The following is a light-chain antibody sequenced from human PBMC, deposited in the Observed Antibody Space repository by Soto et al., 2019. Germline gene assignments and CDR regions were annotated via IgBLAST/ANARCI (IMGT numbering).Light chain of an antibody. V-gene: IGKV3-20*01. CDR2: GAS. J-gene: IGKJ1*01. CDR3: QQYGGSPWT. Sequence: EIVLTQSPGTLSLSPGERATLSCRASQSVSSNSVAWYQQRPGQAPRLLIFGASSRATGIPDRFSGSGSGTDFTLTISRLEPEDFSVYHCQQYGGSPWTFGQGTKVEIK. CDR1: QSVSSNS.